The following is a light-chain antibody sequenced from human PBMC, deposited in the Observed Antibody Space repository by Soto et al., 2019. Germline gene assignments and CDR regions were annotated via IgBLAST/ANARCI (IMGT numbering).Light chain of an antibody. Sequence: EIVLTQSPGTLSLSPGERATLSCRASQSVSSSYLAWYQQKPGQAPRLLIYGASSRATGIPDRFSSSGSGTDFPLTISRLEPEDFAVYYCQQYGSSPGWTFGQGTKVEIK. CDR1: QSVSSSY. J-gene: IGKJ1*01. CDR2: GAS. V-gene: IGKV3-20*01. CDR3: QQYGSSPGWT.